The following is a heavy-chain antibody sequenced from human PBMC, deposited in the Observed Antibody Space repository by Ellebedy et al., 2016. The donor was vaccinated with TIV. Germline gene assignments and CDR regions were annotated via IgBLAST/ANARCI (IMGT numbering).Heavy chain of an antibody. Sequence: GESLKISCAASGFTFADYGISWVRQAPGKGLEWVSGINRNGSRTGFADTVKGRFTISRDNAKNSLYLEMNSLRTDDTAFYYCAKDMGYSGSYFMGFDYWGQGTLVTVSS. CDR1: GFTFADYG. D-gene: IGHD1-26*01. V-gene: IGHV3-20*04. CDR3: AKDMGYSGSYFMGFDY. J-gene: IGHJ4*02. CDR2: INRNGSRT.